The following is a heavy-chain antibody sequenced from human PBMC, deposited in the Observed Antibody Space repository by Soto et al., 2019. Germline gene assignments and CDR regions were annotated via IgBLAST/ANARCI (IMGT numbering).Heavy chain of an antibody. CDR2: IYYSGST. V-gene: IGHV4-31*03. Sequence: QVQLQESGPGLVKPSQTLSLTCTVSGGSISSGGYYWSWIRQHPGKGLEWIGYIYYSGSTYYHPSLESRVTISVDTSKNRFSGNLSSVTAADTAVYYCARVPESMVRGVITDSFDILGQGTMVTFAS. CDR1: GGSISSGGYY. CDR3: ARVPESMVRGVITDSFDI. J-gene: IGHJ3*02. D-gene: IGHD3-10*01.